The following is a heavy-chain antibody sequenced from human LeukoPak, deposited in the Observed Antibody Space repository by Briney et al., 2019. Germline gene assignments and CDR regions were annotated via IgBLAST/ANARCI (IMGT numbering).Heavy chain of an antibody. CDR1: GFPFDNYA. Sequence: GRSLRLSCAPSGFPFDNYAMHWVRQVPGKGLEWVSGISGGSGTIGYVDSVKGRFTISRDNAKNSLYLLMNSLRAEDTALYYCAKDIGSGDGYNLYYFDYWGQGTLVTVSS. J-gene: IGHJ4*02. V-gene: IGHV3-9*01. D-gene: IGHD5-24*01. CDR2: ISGGSGTI. CDR3: AKDIGSGDGYNLYYFDY.